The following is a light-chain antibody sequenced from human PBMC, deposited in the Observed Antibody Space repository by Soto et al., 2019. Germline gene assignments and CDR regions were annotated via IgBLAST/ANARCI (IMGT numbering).Light chain of an antibody. CDR2: GAS. CDR3: QQYGSSPRT. CDR1: QSITRNF. Sequence: IVLTQSPGTLSLSPGERATLSCRASQSITRNFLAWYQQKPGQAPRLLIYGASSRATGIPDRFSGSGSGTDFTLTISRLEPEDFAVYYCQQYGSSPRTFGQGTKVEIK. V-gene: IGKV3-20*01. J-gene: IGKJ1*01.